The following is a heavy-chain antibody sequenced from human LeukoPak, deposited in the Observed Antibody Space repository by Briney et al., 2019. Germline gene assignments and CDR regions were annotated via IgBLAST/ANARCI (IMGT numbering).Heavy chain of an antibody. V-gene: IGHV4-39*07. Sequence: PSETLSLTCTVSGGSISSSSYYWGWIRQPPGKGLEWIGSIYYSGTTYYNPSLKSRVTIAVDTSKNQFSLKLSSVTAADTAVYYCARRMGIAAAVLWFDPWGQGTLVTVSS. J-gene: IGHJ5*02. CDR2: IYYSGTT. CDR1: GGSISSSSYY. CDR3: ARRMGIAAAVLWFDP. D-gene: IGHD6-13*01.